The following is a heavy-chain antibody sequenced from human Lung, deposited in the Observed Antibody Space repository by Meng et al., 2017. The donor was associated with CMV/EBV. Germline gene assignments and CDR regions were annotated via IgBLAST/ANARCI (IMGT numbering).Heavy chain of an antibody. CDR3: ARDNSYGDEYYFDY. D-gene: IGHD5-18*01. J-gene: IGHJ4*02. Sequence: SXAASGFTFSSYSMNWVRQAPGKGLEWVSSISSSSSYIYYADSVKGRFTISRDNAKNSLYLQMNSLRAEDTAVYYCARDNSYGDEYYFDYWDQGTXVTVAS. V-gene: IGHV3-21*01. CDR1: GFTFSSYS. CDR2: ISSSSSYI.